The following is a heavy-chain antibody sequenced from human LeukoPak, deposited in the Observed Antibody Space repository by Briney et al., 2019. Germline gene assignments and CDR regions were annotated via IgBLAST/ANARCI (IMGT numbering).Heavy chain of an antibody. D-gene: IGHD3-10*01. CDR2: ISSSSSTI. CDR1: GFTFSSYS. Sequence: GGSLRLSCAASGFTFSSYSRNWVRQAPGKGLEWVSYISSSSSTIYYADSVKGRFTISRDNAKNSLYLQMNSLRDEDTAVYYCARHPHTYYYGSGRYGMDVWGQGTTVPVSS. J-gene: IGHJ6*02. CDR3: ARHPHTYYYGSGRYGMDV. V-gene: IGHV3-48*02.